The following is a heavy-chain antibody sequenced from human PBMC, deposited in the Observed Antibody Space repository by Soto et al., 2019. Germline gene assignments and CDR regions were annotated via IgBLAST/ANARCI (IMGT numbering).Heavy chain of an antibody. CDR3: AKDDSLGYSYGGPDYGMDV. CDR1: GFTFSSYG. CDR2: ISYDGSNK. Sequence: PGGSLRLSCAASGFTFSSYGMHWVRQAPGKGLEWVAVISYDGSNKYYADSVKGRFTISRDNSKNTLYLQMNSLRAEDTAVYYCAKDDSLGYSYGGPDYGMDVWGQGTTVTVSS. V-gene: IGHV3-30*18. D-gene: IGHD5-18*01. J-gene: IGHJ6*02.